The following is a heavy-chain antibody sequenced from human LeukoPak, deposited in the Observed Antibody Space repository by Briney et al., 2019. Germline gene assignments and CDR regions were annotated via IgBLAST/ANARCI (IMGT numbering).Heavy chain of an antibody. Sequence: GGSLRLSCAASGFTFSNYWMTWVRQAPGKGLEWVANIKQDGSEKYYVHSVKGRLTISRDNAKNSLYLQMNSLRAEDTAVYYCARLYSSSSGKAFDIWGQGTMVTVSS. D-gene: IGHD6-6*01. CDR2: IKQDGSEK. CDR1: GFTFSNYW. CDR3: ARLYSSSSGKAFDI. J-gene: IGHJ3*02. V-gene: IGHV3-7*02.